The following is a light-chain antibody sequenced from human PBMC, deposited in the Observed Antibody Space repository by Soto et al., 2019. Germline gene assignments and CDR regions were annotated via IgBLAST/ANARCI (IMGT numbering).Light chain of an antibody. V-gene: IGKV3-20*01. J-gene: IGKJ1*01. Sequence: EIVLTQSPGTLSLSPGERATLSCRASQSVSSSDLARYQQKPGQAPRLLIYGAASRATGIPDRFSGSGSGTDFTLTISRLEPEDFAVYYCQQFGRSSWTFGQGNKVEIK. CDR3: QQFGRSSWT. CDR2: GAA. CDR1: QSVSSSD.